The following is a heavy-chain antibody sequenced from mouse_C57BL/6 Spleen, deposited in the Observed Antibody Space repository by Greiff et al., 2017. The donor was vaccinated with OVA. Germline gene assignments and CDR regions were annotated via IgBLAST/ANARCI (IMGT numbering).Heavy chain of an antibody. CDR1: GYTFTSYW. CDR3: ARGGWLLLGAMDY. V-gene: IGHV1-55*01. J-gene: IGHJ4*01. Sequence: VQLQQPGAELVKPGASVKMSCKASGYTFTSYWITWVKQRPGQGLEWIGDIYPGSGSTNYNEKFKSKATLTVDTSSSTAYMQLSSLTSEDSAVYYCARGGWLLLGAMDYWGQGTSVTVSS. CDR2: IYPGSGST. D-gene: IGHD2-3*01.